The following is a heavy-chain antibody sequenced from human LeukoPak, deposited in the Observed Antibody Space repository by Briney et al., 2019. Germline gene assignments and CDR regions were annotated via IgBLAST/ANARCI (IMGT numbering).Heavy chain of an antibody. J-gene: IGHJ6*02. CDR1: GGTFSSYA. CDR2: IIPIFGTA. D-gene: IGHD4-11*01. V-gene: IGHV1-69*13. CDR3: ASFTGNYYYYGMDV. Sequence: ASVKVSCKASGGTFSSYAISWVRQAPGQGLEWMRGIIPIFGTANYAQKFQGRVTITADESTSTAYMELSSLRSEDTAVYYCASFTGNYYYYGMDVWGQGTTVTVSS.